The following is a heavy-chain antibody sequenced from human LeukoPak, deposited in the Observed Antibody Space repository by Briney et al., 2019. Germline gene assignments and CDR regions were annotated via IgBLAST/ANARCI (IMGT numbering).Heavy chain of an antibody. CDR2: ILYDGGNT. V-gene: IGHV3-30*18. D-gene: IGHD2-2*01. Sequence: GGSLRLSCAASGFTFNSYGMHWVRQAPGKGLEWVALILYDGGNTYHADSVKGRFTISRDNSNNTLYLQLNSLRAEDTAVYYCAKDRGRYWSSSSCLSPFDYWGQGTLVTVSS. CDR1: GFTFNSYG. CDR3: AKDRGRYWSSSSCLSPFDY. J-gene: IGHJ4*02.